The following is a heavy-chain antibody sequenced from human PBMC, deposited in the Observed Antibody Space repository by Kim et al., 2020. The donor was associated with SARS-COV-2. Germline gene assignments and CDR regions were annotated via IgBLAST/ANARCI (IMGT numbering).Heavy chain of an antibody. V-gene: IGHV5-51*01. Sequence: GEPLKISCKGSGYSFTSYWIGWVRQMPGKGLEWMGIIYPGDSDTRYSPSFQGQVTISADKSISTAYLQWSSLKASDTAMYYCARHVGSGWFTDAFDIWGQGTMVTVSS. CDR3: ARHVGSGWFTDAFDI. CDR1: GYSFTSYW. D-gene: IGHD6-19*01. J-gene: IGHJ3*02. CDR2: IYPGDSDT.